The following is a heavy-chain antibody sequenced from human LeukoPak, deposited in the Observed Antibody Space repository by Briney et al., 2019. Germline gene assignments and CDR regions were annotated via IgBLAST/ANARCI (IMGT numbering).Heavy chain of an antibody. CDR1: GGSISSYY. CDR3: ARDGGQQLARPTYYFDY. CDR2: IYYSGGT. D-gene: IGHD6-13*01. J-gene: IGHJ4*02. Sequence: SETLSLTCTVSGGSISSYYWSWIRQPPGKGLEWIGYIYYSGGTNYNPSLKSRVTISVDTSKNQFSLKLSSVTAAVTAVYYCARDGGQQLARPTYYFDYWGQGTLVTVSS. V-gene: IGHV4-59*01.